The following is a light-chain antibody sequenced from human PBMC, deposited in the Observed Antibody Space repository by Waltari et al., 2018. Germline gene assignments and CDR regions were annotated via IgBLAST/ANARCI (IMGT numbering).Light chain of an antibody. CDR3: AMYMGSGIWV. V-gene: IGLV8-61*01. J-gene: IGLJ3*02. CDR1: SGSVSTTSY. CDR2: KAD. Sequence: QTVVTQEPSLSVSPGGTVTLTCALSSGSVSTTSYATWYQQSPGQAPRTLVYKADSRSSGVPDRFSGSILGNKAPLTITGAEADDESDYYCAMYMGSGIWVFGGGTKLTVL.